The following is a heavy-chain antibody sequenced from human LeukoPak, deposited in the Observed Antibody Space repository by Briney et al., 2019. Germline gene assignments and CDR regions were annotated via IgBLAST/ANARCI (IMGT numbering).Heavy chain of an antibody. V-gene: IGHV4-30-4*07. D-gene: IGHD6-6*01. CDR1: GGSISSGGYS. CDR3: ARASEYSSSFWFDP. J-gene: IGHJ5*02. CDR2: IYYSGST. Sequence: PSETLSLTCAVSGGSISSGGYSWSWIRQPPGKGLEWIGYIYYSGSTYYNPSLKSRVTISVDTSKNQFSLKLSSVTAADTAVYYCARASEYSSSFWFDPWGQGTLVTVSS.